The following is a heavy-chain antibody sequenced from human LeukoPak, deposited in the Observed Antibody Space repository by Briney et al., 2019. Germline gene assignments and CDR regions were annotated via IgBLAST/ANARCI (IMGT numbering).Heavy chain of an antibody. D-gene: IGHD3-22*01. CDR1: GFTLSTYW. CDR3: ARIAYYDDAFDI. Sequence: PGGSLRLSCAASGFTLSTYWMNWVRQAPGKGLEWVATIKQDGSEKYYVDSVKGRFTISRENAKNSLYLQMNSLRAGDTAVYYCARIAYYDDAFDIWGQGTMVTVSS. J-gene: IGHJ3*02. CDR2: IKQDGSEK. V-gene: IGHV3-7*01.